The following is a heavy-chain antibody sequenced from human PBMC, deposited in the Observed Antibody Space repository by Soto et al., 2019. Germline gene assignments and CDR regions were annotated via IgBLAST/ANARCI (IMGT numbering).Heavy chain of an antibody. CDR3: ATAEVDY. CDR2: MTSDGRTI. J-gene: IGHJ4*02. CDR1: GFAFGNSW. Sequence: EVQLVESGGGLVQPGVSLRLSCAASGFAFGNSWMHWFRQPPGKGPEWVSRMTSDGRTIQYADSVQARFTASRDNAKSTLYLQMDSLRAEDTAVYYCATAEVDYWGPGTLVTVSS. V-gene: IGHV3-74*01.